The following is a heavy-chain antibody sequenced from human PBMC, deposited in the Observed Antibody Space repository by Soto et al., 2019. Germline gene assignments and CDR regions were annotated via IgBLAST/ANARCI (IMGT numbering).Heavy chain of an antibody. D-gene: IGHD6-6*01. CDR1: GGSMSGTNW. CDR2: IYHTGTT. CDR3: ADPPASF. V-gene: IGHV4-4*02. J-gene: IGHJ4*02. Sequence: QVQLQESGPGLVKPSGTLSLTCAVSGGSMSGTNWWNWVRQPPGKGLEWIGEIYHTGTTNYNPSLKRRVTIAVDTSKNQFSLKLSSVTAAETAVYYRADPPASFWGQGILVTVSS.